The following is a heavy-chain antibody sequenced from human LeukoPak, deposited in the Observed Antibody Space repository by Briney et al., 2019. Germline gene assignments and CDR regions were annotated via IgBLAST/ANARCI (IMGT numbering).Heavy chain of an antibody. Sequence: SETLSLTCSVSGGSISSGPYYWGWIRQHPGKGLEWMGYIYYSGSTYNNPSLKSRLTISVDTSKNQFSLKLISVTAADTAVYYCARTDCSRTTCNVYYFDSWGQGTLVTVSS. J-gene: IGHJ4*02. CDR1: GGSISSGPYY. V-gene: IGHV4-31*03. D-gene: IGHD2-2*01. CDR3: ARTDCSRTTCNVYYFDS. CDR2: IYYSGST.